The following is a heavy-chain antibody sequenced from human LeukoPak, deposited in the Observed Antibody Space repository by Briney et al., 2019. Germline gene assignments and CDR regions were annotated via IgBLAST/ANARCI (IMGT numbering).Heavy chain of an antibody. CDR1: GFTFSSYN. V-gene: IGHV3-21*01. J-gene: IGHJ4*02. Sequence: GGSLRLSCAASGFTFSSYNMNWVRQAPGKGLEWVSSITSSSGYIYYADSVKGRFTISRDNAKNSLYLHMNSLRAEDTAVYYCARAPYNWNFDYWGQGTLVTVSS. CDR2: ITSSSGYI. D-gene: IGHD1-20*01. CDR3: ARAPYNWNFDY.